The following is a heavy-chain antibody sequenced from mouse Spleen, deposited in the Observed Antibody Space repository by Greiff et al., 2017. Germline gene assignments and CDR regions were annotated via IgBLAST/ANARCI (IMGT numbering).Heavy chain of an antibody. CDR3: ARERGSLWRGDY. J-gene: IGHJ4*01. CDR1: GYTFTSYW. D-gene: IGHD1-1*02. CDR2: IDPSDSYT. Sequence: QVQLQQPGAELVRPGTSVKLSCKASGYTFTSYWMHWVKQRPGQGLEWIGVIDPSDSYTNYNQKFKGKATLTVDTSSSTAYMQLSSLTSEDSAVYYCARERGSLWRGDYWGQGTSVTVSS. V-gene: IGHV1-59*01.